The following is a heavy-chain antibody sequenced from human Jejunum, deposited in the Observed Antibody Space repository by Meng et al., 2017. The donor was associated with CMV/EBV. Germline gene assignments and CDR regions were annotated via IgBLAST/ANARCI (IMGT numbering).Heavy chain of an antibody. D-gene: IGHD1-26*01. CDR1: GYTFTNYG. CDR3: ARVEVGITSGDY. V-gene: IGHV1-18*01. J-gene: IGHJ4*02. CDR2: INAYNGDT. Sequence: QAQLVQSGGEVKKPGASVTVSCKASGYTFTNYGIAWVRTAPGQGLEWMRWINAYNGDTNYAQTLQGRVTMTTDTSTSTAYMELRSLRSDDTAVYYCARVEVGITSGDYWGQGTLVTVSS.